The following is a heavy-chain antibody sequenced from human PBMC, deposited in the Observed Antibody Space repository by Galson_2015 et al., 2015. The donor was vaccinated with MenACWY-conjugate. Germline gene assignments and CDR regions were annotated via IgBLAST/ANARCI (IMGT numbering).Heavy chain of an antibody. V-gene: IGHV3-23*01. Sequence: SLRLSCAASGFTFSSYAMSWVRQAPGKGLEWVSAISGSGGSTYYADSVKGRFTISRDNSKNTLYLQMNSLRAEDTAVYYCARGLVGAREPHLSDYWGQGTLVTVSS. CDR3: ARGLVGAREPHLSDY. J-gene: IGHJ4*02. D-gene: IGHD1-26*01. CDR2: ISGSGGST. CDR1: GFTFSSYA.